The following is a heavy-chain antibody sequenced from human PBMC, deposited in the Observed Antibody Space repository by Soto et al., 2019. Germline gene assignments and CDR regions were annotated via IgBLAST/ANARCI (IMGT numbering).Heavy chain of an antibody. Sequence: SETLSLTCTVSGGSISSGGYYWSWIRQHPGKGLEWIGYIYYSGSTYYNPSLKSRVTISVDTSKNQFSLKLSSVTAADTAVYYCARDRFCHSGGSCYWFDPWGQGTLVTVSS. J-gene: IGHJ5*02. CDR2: IYYSGST. CDR3: ARDRFCHSGGSCYWFDP. D-gene: IGHD2-15*01. V-gene: IGHV4-31*03. CDR1: GGSISSGGYY.